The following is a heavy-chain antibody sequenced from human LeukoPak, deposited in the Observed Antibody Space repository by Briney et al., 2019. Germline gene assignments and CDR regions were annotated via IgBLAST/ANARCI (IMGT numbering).Heavy chain of an antibody. J-gene: IGHJ5*02. D-gene: IGHD3-10*01. V-gene: IGHV1-24*01. CDR2: FDPESAET. CDR3: ATLGGWFDP. CDR1: GYTLTDLS. Sequence: GASVKVSCRVSGYTLTDLSIHWVRQAPGKGLEWMGGFDPESAETVYAQDFQGRVTMTEDTSTDTAYMELSSLRSEDTAEYYCATLGGWFDPWGQGTLVTVSS.